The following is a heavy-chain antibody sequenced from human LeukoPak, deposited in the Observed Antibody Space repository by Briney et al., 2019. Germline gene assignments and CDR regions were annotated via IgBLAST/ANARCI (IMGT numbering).Heavy chain of an antibody. D-gene: IGHD3-10*01. CDR1: GGSFSGYY. V-gene: IGHV4-34*01. CDR3: ARPPFSYYGSGGYFDY. Sequence: KPSETLSLTCAVYGGSFSGYYWSWIRQPPGKGLEWIGEINHSGSTNYNPSLKSRVTISVDTSKNQFSLKLSSVTAADTAVYYCARPPFSYYGSGGYFDYWGQGTLVTVSS. J-gene: IGHJ4*02. CDR2: INHSGST.